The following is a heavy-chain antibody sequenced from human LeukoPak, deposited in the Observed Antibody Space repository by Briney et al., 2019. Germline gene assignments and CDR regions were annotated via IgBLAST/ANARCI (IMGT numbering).Heavy chain of an antibody. D-gene: IGHD5-18*01. CDR3: AKDAGGYTYGYDAFDV. CDR1: GFTFSSYA. Sequence: GGSLRLSCAASGFTFSSYAMSWVRQAPGRGLEWFSAISNVGGSTYYADYVNGRFTISRDNSKNTLSLQMNSLRAEDTAVYYCAKDAGGYTYGYDAFDVWGQGTMVTVSS. V-gene: IGHV3-23*01. CDR2: ISNVGGST. J-gene: IGHJ3*01.